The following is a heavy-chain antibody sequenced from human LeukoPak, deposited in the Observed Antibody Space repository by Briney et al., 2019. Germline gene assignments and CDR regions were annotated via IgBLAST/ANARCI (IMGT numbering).Heavy chain of an antibody. Sequence: SETLSLTCAVYGGSFSGYYWSWIRQPPGKGLEWIGEINHSGSTNYNPSLKSRVTISVDTSKNQFSLKLSSVTAADTAAYYCARCRDGYNFFDYWGQGTLVTVSS. CDR1: GGSFSGYY. V-gene: IGHV4-34*01. D-gene: IGHD5-24*01. CDR3: ARCRDGYNFFDY. J-gene: IGHJ4*02. CDR2: INHSGST.